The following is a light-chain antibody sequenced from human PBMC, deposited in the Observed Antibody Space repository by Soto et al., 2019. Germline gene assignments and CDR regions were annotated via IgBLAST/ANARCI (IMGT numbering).Light chain of an antibody. J-gene: IGKJ5*01. CDR3: QQANSFPIT. CDR1: QSISSY. Sequence: DIQMTQSPSSLSASVGDRVTITCRASQSISSYLNWYQQKPGKAPKLLIYAASSLQSGVPSRFSGSGSGTVFTLTISSLQPEDFATYYCQQANSFPITFGQGTRLE. CDR2: AAS. V-gene: IGKV1-39*01.